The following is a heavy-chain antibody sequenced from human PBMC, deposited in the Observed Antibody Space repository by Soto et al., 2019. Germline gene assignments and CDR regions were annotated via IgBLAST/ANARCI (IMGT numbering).Heavy chain of an antibody. V-gene: IGHV3-48*02. D-gene: IGHD5-18*01. CDR1: GFTFSSYS. J-gene: IGHJ4*02. Sequence: EVQLVESGGGLVQPGGSLRLSCAASGFTFSSYSMNWVRQAPGQGLEWVSYISSGSNTIYYADSVKGRFTISRDNAKNSLYLQMNSLSDEDTAVYYCASVGYSSPFDYWGQGTLLTVSS. CDR2: ISSGSNTI. CDR3: ASVGYSSPFDY.